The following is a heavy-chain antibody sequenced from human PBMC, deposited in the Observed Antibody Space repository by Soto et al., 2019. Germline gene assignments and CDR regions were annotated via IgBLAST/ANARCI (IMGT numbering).Heavy chain of an antibody. CDR3: AEDGIRDKLPVSAFLLNRSSDL. Sequence: PPGKGLEWIGEIYHSGSTNYNPSLKSRVTISVDKSKNQFSLKLSSVTAADTAVFFQAEDGIRDKLPVSAFLLNRSSDL. D-gene: IGHD2-15*01. J-gene: IGHJ2*01. CDR2: IYHSGST. V-gene: IGHV4-4*01.